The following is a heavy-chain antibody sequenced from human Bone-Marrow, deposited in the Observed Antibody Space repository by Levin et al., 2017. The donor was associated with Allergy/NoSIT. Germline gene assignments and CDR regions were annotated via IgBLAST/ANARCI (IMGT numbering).Heavy chain of an antibody. Sequence: GGSLRLSCAASGFTFRGYGFHWVRQAPGKGLEWISSISSDSSDLYYADSVKGRFTISRDNAKNSLNLQVSSLRAEDTAVYHCVRGIIGDVRVAHKEAFDVWGQGTMVTVSS. CDR3: VRGIIGDVRVAHKEAFDV. V-gene: IGHV3-21*01. CDR1: GFTFRGYG. CDR2: ISSDSSDL. D-gene: IGHD2/OR15-2a*01. J-gene: IGHJ3*01.